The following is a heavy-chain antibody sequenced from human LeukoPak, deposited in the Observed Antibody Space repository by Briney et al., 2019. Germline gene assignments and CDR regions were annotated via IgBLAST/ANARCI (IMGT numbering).Heavy chain of an antibody. CDR1: GYTFTSYY. V-gene: IGHV1-46*01. Sequence: ASVKVSCKASGYTFTSYYIHWVRQAPGQGLEWMGIINPSGGSTSYAQKFQGRDTTTRDMTTSTVYMELSSLRSEDTAVYYCAVPAQTKHSSSLNYWGQGTLVTVSS. CDR3: AVPAQTKHSSSLNY. CDR2: INPSGGST. D-gene: IGHD6-6*01. J-gene: IGHJ4*02.